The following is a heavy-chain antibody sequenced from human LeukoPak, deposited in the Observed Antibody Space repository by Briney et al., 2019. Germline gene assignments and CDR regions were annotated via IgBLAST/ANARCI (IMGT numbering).Heavy chain of an antibody. CDR2: ISGSGGST. J-gene: IGHJ4*02. CDR1: GFTFRSYA. Sequence: GGSLRLSCAASGFTFRSYAMSWVRQAPGKGLEWVSAISGSGGSTYYADSVKGRFTISRDNSKNTLYLQMNSLRAEDTAVYYCAKGFATYYYDSSGYVDFWGQGTLVTVPS. V-gene: IGHV3-23*01. D-gene: IGHD3-22*01. CDR3: AKGFATYYYDSSGYVDF.